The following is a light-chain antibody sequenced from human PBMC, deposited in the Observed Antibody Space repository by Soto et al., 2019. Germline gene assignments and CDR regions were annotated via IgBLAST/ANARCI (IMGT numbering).Light chain of an antibody. CDR2: GAS. CDR1: QSVTSY. J-gene: IGKJ1*01. CDR3: QQYSNWPWT. V-gene: IGKV3-15*01. Sequence: EIVMTQSPATLSVSPGEKATISCRASQSVTSYLAWYQQTPGQAPRLLIQGASARATDVPARFSGSGSGTEFPLSISSLQSEDFAVYYCQQYSNWPWTFGQGTKVEI.